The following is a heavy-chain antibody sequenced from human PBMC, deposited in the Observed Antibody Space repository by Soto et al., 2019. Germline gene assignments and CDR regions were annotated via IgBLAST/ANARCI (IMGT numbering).Heavy chain of an antibody. CDR1: GFTFSDSA. V-gene: IGHV3-73*02. D-gene: IGHD2-21*01. J-gene: IGHJ2*01. CDR3: VRYSRTLGWFCDL. CDR2: IRSKGNNYAT. Sequence: EVQLVESGGGLVQPGGSLKLSCAASGFTFSDSAMHWVRQASGEGLEWLGRIRSKGNNYATEYGASLKGRFTISRDDSKKTTYLQMSNLNTEDTAVYYCVRYSRTLGWFCDLWGRGTLVTVS.